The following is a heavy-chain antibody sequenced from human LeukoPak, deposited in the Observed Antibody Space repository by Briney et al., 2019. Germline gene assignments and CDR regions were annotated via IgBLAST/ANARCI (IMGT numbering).Heavy chain of an antibody. Sequence: PGGSLRLSCAASGFTFSTYWMHWVRQAPGKGLVWLSQINSDGGRTRYADSVKGRLTISRDNAKNTVYLQMNSLRAEDTAMYYCARGRNGFFDYWGHGTLATVSS. CDR3: ARGRNGFFDY. D-gene: IGHD5-24*01. CDR1: GFTFSTYW. CDR2: INSDGGRT. J-gene: IGHJ4*01. V-gene: IGHV3-74*01.